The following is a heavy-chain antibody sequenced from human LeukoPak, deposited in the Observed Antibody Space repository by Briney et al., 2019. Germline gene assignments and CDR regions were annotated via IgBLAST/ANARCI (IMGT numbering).Heavy chain of an antibody. D-gene: IGHD3-16*02. J-gene: IGHJ4*02. CDR1: GFTFSSYW. Sequence: GGSLRLSCAASGFTFSSYWMSWARQAPGKGLEWVANIKQDGSEKYYVDSVKGRFTISRDNAKNSLYLQMNSLRAEDTAVYYCAKGDYVWGSYRLNTPFDYWGQGTLVTVSS. CDR2: IKQDGSEK. CDR3: AKGDYVWGSYRLNTPFDY. V-gene: IGHV3-7*01.